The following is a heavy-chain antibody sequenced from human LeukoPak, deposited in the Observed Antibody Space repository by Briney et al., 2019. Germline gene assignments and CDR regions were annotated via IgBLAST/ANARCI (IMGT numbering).Heavy chain of an antibody. V-gene: IGHV3-73*01. Sequence: PGGSLRLSCAASGFTFSGSAMHWVRQASGKGLEWVGRIRSKAHSYATAYAASVKGRFTISRDDSKNTAYLQMNSLKTEDTAVYYCTTENWSFDYWGQGTLVTVSS. CDR2: IRSKAHSYAT. J-gene: IGHJ4*02. D-gene: IGHD1-1*01. CDR3: TTENWSFDY. CDR1: GFTFSGSA.